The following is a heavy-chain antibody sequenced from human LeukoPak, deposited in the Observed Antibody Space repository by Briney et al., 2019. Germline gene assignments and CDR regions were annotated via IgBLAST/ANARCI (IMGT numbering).Heavy chain of an antibody. D-gene: IGHD2-2*03. CDR2: ISAYNGNT. CDR1: GYTFTSYG. J-gene: IGHJ5*02. V-gene: IGHV1-18*01. Sequence: ASVKVSCKASGYTFTSYGISWVRQAPGQGLEWMGWISAYNGNTNYAQKLQGRVTMTTDTSTSTAYMELRSLRSDDTAVYYCARDRPLDIVVAPAAMPPFNWFDPWGQGTLVTVSS. CDR3: ARDRPLDIVVAPAAMPPFNWFDP.